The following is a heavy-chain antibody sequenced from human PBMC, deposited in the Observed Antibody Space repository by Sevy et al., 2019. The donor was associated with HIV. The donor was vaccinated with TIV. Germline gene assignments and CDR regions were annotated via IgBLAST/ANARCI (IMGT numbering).Heavy chain of an antibody. CDR1: GGSISSSSYY. J-gene: IGHJ4*02. CDR2: IYYSGST. V-gene: IGHV4-39*01. CDR3: ARLDFWSGYPYFDY. D-gene: IGHD3-3*01. Sequence: GSLRLSCTVSGGSISSSSYYWGWIRQPPGKGLEWIGSIYYSGSTYYNPSLKSRVTISVDTSKNQFSLKLSSVTAADTAVYYCARLDFWSGYPYFDYWGQGTLVTVSS.